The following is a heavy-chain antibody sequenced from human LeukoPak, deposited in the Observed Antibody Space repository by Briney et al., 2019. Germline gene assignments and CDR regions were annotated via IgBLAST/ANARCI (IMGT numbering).Heavy chain of an antibody. V-gene: IGHV4-39*07. J-gene: IGHJ5*02. D-gene: IGHD3-22*01. CDR3: AREGTTYYYDTRGYSPPSGS. CDR1: GGSISSSSYY. Sequence: SETLSLTCTVSGGSISSSSYYWSWIRQPPGKGLDWIGSIYHSGSTNYNPYLKIPVTISVDKSKYQFSLKLSSVTATDTALYYCAREGTTYYYDTRGYSPPSGSWGQGTLVTVSS. CDR2: IYHSGST.